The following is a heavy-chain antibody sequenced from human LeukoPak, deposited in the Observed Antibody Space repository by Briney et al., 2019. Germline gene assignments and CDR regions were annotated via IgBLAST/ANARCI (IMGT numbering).Heavy chain of an antibody. V-gene: IGHV3-74*01. Sequence: GRSLRLSCAASGFIFSNYAMHWVRQVPGKGLVWVARIYNDGSTTNYADSVKGRFTISRDNAANTLFLQMSSLRAEDTAVYYCARERDDHGDPGPLDAWGQGDLVTVSS. J-gene: IGHJ5*02. D-gene: IGHD4-17*01. CDR3: ARERDDHGDPGPLDA. CDR1: GFIFSNYA. CDR2: IYNDGSTT.